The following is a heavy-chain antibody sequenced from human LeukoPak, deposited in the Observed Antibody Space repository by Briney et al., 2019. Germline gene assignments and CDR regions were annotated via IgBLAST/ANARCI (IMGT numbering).Heavy chain of an antibody. CDR2: IYYIGST. V-gene: IGHV4-39*07. CDR1: GDSISSSPYY. J-gene: IGHJ4*02. CDR3: ARDDTYFYDSSGHGFDF. D-gene: IGHD3-22*01. Sequence: SETLSLTCTVSGDSISSSPYYWGWVRQPPGKGLEWIGSIYYIGSTHYNPSLKRRVTISVDMSKNQFSLKLSSVTAADTALYFCARDDTYFYDSSGHGFDFWGQGTLVTVSS.